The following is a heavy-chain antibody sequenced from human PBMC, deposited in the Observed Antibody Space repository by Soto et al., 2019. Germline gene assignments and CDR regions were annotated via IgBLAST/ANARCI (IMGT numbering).Heavy chain of an antibody. CDR1: GGSITTNSYY. CDR2: IFYSGNT. CDR3: ARRFGRFFDD. Sequence: QLQLQESGPGLVKPSETLSLTCTVSGGSITTNSYYWGWIRQSPGKGLEWIGNIFYSGNTYYNPSLKRRVTISVDTSTNQVSLKVTSVTAADTAVYYCARRFGRFFDDWGQGTLVTVSS. J-gene: IGHJ4*02. D-gene: IGHD1-26*01. V-gene: IGHV4-39*01.